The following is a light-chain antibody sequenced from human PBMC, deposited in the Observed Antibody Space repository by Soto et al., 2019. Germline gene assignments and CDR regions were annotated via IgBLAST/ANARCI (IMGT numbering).Light chain of an antibody. CDR1: QSVSSN. CDR3: QQYNNCPT. J-gene: IGKJ1*01. V-gene: IGKV3-15*01. CDR2: GAS. Sequence: EIVMTQSPATLSVSPGERATLSCRASQSVSSNLAWYQQKPGQAPRLLIYGASTRATGIPARFSGSGSGTELTLTISRLQSEDFAVYYCQQYNNCPTFGQGTKVEIK.